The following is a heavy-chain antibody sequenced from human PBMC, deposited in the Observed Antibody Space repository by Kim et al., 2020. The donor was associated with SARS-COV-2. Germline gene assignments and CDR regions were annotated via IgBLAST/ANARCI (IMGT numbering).Heavy chain of an antibody. CDR3: ARDSGNNFDY. V-gene: IGHV3-30-3*01. CDR2: NN. J-gene: IGHJ4*02. Sequence: NNYEPDPVKGQFTISKDNSKNTLYLQRNSLRAEDPAVHYCARDSGNNFDYWGQGTLVTVSS. D-gene: IGHD1-26*01.